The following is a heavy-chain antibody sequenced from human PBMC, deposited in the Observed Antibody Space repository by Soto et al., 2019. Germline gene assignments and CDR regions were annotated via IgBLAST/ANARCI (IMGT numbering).Heavy chain of an antibody. D-gene: IGHD3-10*01. J-gene: IGHJ6*02. V-gene: IGHV3-15*01. CDR3: TTENYYGSGGYYYYGMDV. Sequence: GGSLRLSCAASGFTFSNAWMSWVRQAPGKGLEWVGRIKSKIDGGTTDYAAPVKGRFTISRDDSKNMLYLQMNSLKTEGTAVYYCTTENYYGSGGYYYYGMDVWGQGTTVTVSS. CDR1: GFTFSNAW. CDR2: IKSKIDGGTT.